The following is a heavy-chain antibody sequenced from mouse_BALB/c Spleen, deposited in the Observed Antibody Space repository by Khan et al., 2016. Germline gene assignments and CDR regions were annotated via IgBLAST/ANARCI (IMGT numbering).Heavy chain of an antibody. CDR3: ARSGALYGNFAD. CDR1: GYSITSDYA. Sequence: EVQLQESGPGLVKPSQSLSLTCTVTGYSITSDYAWNWIRQFPGNKLECMGYISSSGSTIYNPSLKSRISITRDTSKNQFFLQLNSVTTEDTATYYCARSGALYGNFADWGQGTLVTVSA. J-gene: IGHJ3*01. V-gene: IGHV3-2*02. CDR2: ISSSGST. D-gene: IGHD2-1*01.